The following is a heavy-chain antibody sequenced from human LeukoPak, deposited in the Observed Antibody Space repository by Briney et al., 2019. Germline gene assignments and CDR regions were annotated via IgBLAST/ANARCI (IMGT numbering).Heavy chain of an antibody. CDR1: GLTVSDNF. CDR2: LYRGGNT. J-gene: IGHJ4*02. V-gene: IGHV3-66*01. CDR3: ARDRIEGATSDFDY. D-gene: IGHD2-21*01. Sequence: GGSLRLSCAASGLTVSDNFMSWVRQAPGKGLEWVSVLYRGGNTYYADSVRGRFTIPRDNSKNMVYLQMNSLTAEDTAVYYCARDRIEGATSDFDYWGQGTLVTVSS.